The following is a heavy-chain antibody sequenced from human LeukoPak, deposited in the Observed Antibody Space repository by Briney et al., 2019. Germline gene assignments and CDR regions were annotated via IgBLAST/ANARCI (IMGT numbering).Heavy chain of an antibody. J-gene: IGHJ4*02. CDR3: ARGDYDILTGYPTYYFDY. CDR2: IYYSGST. D-gene: IGHD3-9*01. CDR1: GGSMSTYF. V-gene: IGHV4-59*01. Sequence: SETLSLTCTVSGGSMSTYFWSWVRQPPGKGLEWIGYIYYSGSTNYNPSLKSRVTISVDTSKNQFSLKLSSVTAADTAVYYCARGDYDILTGYPTYYFDYWGQGTLVTVSS.